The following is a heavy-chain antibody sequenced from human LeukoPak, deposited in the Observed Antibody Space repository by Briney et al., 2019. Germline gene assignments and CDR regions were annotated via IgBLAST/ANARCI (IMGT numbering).Heavy chain of an antibody. CDR1: GYTFTGYY. V-gene: IGHV1-2*02. CDR2: INPNSGGT. CDR3: ARANALYCSSTSCLFDY. D-gene: IGHD2-2*01. J-gene: IGHJ4*02. Sequence: ASMKVSCKASGYTFTGYYMHWVRQAPGQGLEWMAWINPNSGGTYYAQNFHDRITMTRDTSISTAYMELSRLRSDDMAIYYCARANALYCSSTSCLFDYWGQGTLVTVSS.